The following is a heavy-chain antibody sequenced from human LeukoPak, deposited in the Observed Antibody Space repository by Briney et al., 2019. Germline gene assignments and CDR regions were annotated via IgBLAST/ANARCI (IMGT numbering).Heavy chain of an antibody. CDR2: IYYSGST. V-gene: IGHV4-59*01. J-gene: IGHJ3*02. CDR3: ARATMIVELAYAFDI. CDR1: GGSISSYY. Sequence: PSETLSLTCTVSGGSISSYYWSWIRQPPGKGLEWIGYIYYSGSTNYNPSLKSRVTISVDTSKNQFSLKLSSVTAADTAVYYCARATMIVELAYAFDIWAKGQWSPSLQ. D-gene: IGHD3-22*01.